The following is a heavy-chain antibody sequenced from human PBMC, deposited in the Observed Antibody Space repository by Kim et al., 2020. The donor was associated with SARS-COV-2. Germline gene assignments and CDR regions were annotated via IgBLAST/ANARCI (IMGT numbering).Heavy chain of an antibody. Sequence: GGSLRLSCAASGFTFSSYGMHWVRQAPGKGLEWVAVISYDGSNKYYADSVKGRFTISRDNSKNTLYLQMNSLRAEDTAVYYCAKEGGGSREFYRFDYWGQGTLVTVSS. V-gene: IGHV3-30*18. CDR3: AKEGGGSREFYRFDY. CDR2: ISYDGSNK. D-gene: IGHD3-16*01. CDR1: GFTFSSYG. J-gene: IGHJ4*02.